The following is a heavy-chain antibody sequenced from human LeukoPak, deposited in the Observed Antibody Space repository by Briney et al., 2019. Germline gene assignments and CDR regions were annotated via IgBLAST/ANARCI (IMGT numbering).Heavy chain of an antibody. J-gene: IGHJ3*02. CDR2: IYYSGGT. D-gene: IGHD6-19*01. V-gene: IGHV4-59*01. CDR1: GGSITGYY. Sequence: SETLSLTCTVSGGSITGYYWSWLRQPPGKGLGYIGYIYYSGGTNYNPSLKSRVTVSVDTSKNQFSLKLTSVTAADTALYYCARGLPGYSGGDDAFDIWGQGTVVIVS. CDR3: ARGLPGYSGGDDAFDI.